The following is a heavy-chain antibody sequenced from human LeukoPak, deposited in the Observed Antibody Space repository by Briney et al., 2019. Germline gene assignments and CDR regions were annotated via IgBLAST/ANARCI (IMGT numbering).Heavy chain of an antibody. CDR2: IYHSGST. V-gene: IGHV4-4*02. CDR3: ARYVPANYGSGSYFRD. D-gene: IGHD3-10*01. Sequence: SETLSLTCAVSGGSISSDNWWSWVRQPPGKGLEWIGEIYHSGSTNYNPSLKSRVTTSIDKSKNQFFLKLSSVTAADTAVYYCARYVPANYGSGSYFRDWGQGTLVTVSS. CDR1: GGSISSDNW. J-gene: IGHJ4*02.